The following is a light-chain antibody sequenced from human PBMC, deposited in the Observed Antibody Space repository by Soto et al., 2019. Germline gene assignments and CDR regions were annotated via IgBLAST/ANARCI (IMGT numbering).Light chain of an antibody. V-gene: IGKV4-1*01. CDR2: WAS. CDR3: QQYHSSPFT. Sequence: DTVMTQSPDSLALSLGERATINCKSSQIVLYGSKNYLAWYQQKPGQPPSLLVYWASTRESGVPDRFSGSGSGTDFTLTISRLQAEDVAVYYCQQYHSSPFTFGGGTKVDIK. CDR1: QIVLYGSKNY. J-gene: IGKJ4*01.